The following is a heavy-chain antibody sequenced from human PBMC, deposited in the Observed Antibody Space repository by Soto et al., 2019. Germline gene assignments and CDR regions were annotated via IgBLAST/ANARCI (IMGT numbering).Heavy chain of an antibody. CDR3: AIPLPKQQLVRGAFDH. CDR2: SIPVFGTA. D-gene: IGHD6-13*01. J-gene: IGHJ4*02. CDR1: GGTFRNYA. Sequence: QVQLVQSGAEVKKPGSSVKLSCKTSGGTFRNYAINWVRQAPGQGREWMGGSIPVFGTANYAQTFQGRFTITADESTSTAYMALSRLRSEDTAVYYCAIPLPKQQLVRGAFDHWGQGTLVTVAS. V-gene: IGHV1-69*01.